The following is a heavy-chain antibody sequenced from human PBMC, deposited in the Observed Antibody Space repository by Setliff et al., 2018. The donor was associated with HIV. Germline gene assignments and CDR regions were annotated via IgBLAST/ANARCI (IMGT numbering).Heavy chain of an antibody. CDR3: ARLLYYYDSSGSYNWFDP. V-gene: IGHV4-39*01. CDR2: IYYSGST. J-gene: IGHJ5*02. Sequence: SETLSLTCTVSGVSITSSDYYWGRIRQPPGKGLEWIGNIYYSGSTYYNSSLRSRVTISVDTSKNQFSLKLSSVTAADAALYYCARLLYYYDSSGSYNWFDPWGQGTLVTVSS. CDR1: GVSITSSDYY. D-gene: IGHD3-22*01.